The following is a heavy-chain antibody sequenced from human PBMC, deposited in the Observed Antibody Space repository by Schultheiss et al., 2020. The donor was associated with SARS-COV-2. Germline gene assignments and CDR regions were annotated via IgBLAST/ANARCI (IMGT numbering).Heavy chain of an antibody. CDR1: GFTFSDYY. CDR3: ARDQFAGIVPGGYGMDV. Sequence: GSLRLSCAASGFTFSDYYMSWIRQAPGKGLEWVSVIYSGGSTYYADSVKGRFTISRDNSKNTLYLQMNSLRAEDTAVYYCARDQFAGIVPGGYGMDVWGQGTTVTVSS. CDR2: IYSGGST. J-gene: IGHJ6*02. V-gene: IGHV3-53*01. D-gene: IGHD1-26*01.